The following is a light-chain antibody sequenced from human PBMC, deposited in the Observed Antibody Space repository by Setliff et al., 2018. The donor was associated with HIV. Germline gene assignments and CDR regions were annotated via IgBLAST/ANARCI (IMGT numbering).Light chain of an antibody. V-gene: IGLV2-14*01. CDR3: SSFRTSRKFV. CDR2: DVT. Sequence: QSALTQPASVSGSPGQSITISCTGTSSDVGLYNFASWYQQHPGKVPKLIIYDVTNRRSGISHRFSGAKSGNTASLTISGLQADDEADYYCSSFRTSRKFVFGTGTKVTVL. CDR1: SSDVGLYNF. J-gene: IGLJ1*01.